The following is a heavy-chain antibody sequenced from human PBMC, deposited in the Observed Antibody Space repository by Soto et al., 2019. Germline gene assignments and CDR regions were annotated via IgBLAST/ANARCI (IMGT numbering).Heavy chain of an antibody. J-gene: IGHJ4*02. CDR1: GNNVSTNSAG. D-gene: IGHD1-1*01. Sequence: SQTLSLTCVISGNNVSTNSAGWNWIRQSPSRGLEWLGRTYYRSKWNTDYAASVKGRITVNPDTSKNQFSLQLNSVTPEDAGVYHCARNHWTAPPAFDFWGQGIQVTVSS. CDR3: ARNHWTAPPAFDF. V-gene: IGHV6-1*01. CDR2: TYYRSKWNT.